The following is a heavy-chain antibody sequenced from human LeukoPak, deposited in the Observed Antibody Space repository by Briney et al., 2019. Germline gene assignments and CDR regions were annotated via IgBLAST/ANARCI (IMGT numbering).Heavy chain of an antibody. CDR3: ARTWIQLWLQSEDYGMDV. CDR1: GSSISAYY. J-gene: IGHJ6*02. Sequence: SETLSLTCIVSGSSISAYYWSWIRQPPGKGLEWIGYIYATGATSFNPSLKSRVTMSVDMSKNQFSLKLSSVTAADTAVYYCARTWIQLWLQSEDYGMDVWGQGTTVTVSS. D-gene: IGHD5-18*01. V-gene: IGHV4-4*09. CDR2: IYATGAT.